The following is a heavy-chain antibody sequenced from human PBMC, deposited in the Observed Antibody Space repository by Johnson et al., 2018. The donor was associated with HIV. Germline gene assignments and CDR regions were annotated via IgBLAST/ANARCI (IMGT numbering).Heavy chain of an antibody. CDR2: IGTAGDT. Sequence: MLLVESGGGLVQPGGSLRLSCAASGFTFSSYDMHWVRQATGKGLEWVSAIGTAGDTYYPGSVKGRFTISRDNSKNTLYLQMNSLRAEDTAVYYCASCESDSSGRGAFDIWGQGTMVTVSS. CDR3: ASCESDSSGRGAFDI. J-gene: IGHJ3*02. CDR1: GFTFSSYD. V-gene: IGHV3-13*01. D-gene: IGHD3-22*01.